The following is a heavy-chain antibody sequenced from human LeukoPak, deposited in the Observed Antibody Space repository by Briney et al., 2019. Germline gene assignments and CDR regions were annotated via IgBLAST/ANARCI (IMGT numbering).Heavy chain of an antibody. J-gene: IGHJ4*02. D-gene: IGHD5-18*01. CDR1: EFTVSNNY. Sequence: PGGSLRLSCAASEFTVSNNYMSWVRQAPGKGLEWVANIQEHGGEKNYVDSVKGRFTISRDNVKNSLHLQMNSLRVEDTAVYYCARGYSFFDLWGQGTLVTVSS. V-gene: IGHV3-7*01. CDR2: IQEHGGEK. CDR3: ARGYSFFDL.